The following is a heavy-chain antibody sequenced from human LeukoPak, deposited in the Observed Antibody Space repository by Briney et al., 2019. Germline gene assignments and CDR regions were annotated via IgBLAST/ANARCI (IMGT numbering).Heavy chain of an antibody. D-gene: IGHD3-22*01. CDR2: IYYSGST. CDR3: ASGKYCYDSSGYYSWLNAFDT. V-gene: IGHV4-39*07. J-gene: IGHJ3*02. Sequence: SETLSLTCTVSGGSISSSSYYWGWIRQPPGKGLEWIGSIYYSGSTNYNPSLKSRVTISVDTSKNQFSLKLSSVTAADTAVYYCASGKYCYDSSGYYSWLNAFDTWGQGTMVTVSS. CDR1: GGSISSSSYY.